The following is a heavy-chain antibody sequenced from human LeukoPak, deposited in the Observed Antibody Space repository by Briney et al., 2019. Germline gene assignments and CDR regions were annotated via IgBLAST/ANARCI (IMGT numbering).Heavy chain of an antibody. CDR2: ISAYNGNT. J-gene: IGHJ4*02. Sequence: ASVKVSCKVSGYTFTRYGIRWVRQAPGQGLEWMGWISAYNGNTNYAQKLQGRVTMTTDTSTSTAYMELSSLRSDDTAVYYCARDRSPVVDATRDLIYWAEGTLVTVSS. V-gene: IGHV1-18*01. CDR1: GYTFTRYG. CDR3: ARDRSPVVDATRDLIY. D-gene: IGHD1-26*01.